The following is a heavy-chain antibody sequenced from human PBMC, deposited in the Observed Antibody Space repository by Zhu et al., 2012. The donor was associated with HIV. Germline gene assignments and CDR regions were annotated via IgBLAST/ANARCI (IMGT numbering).Heavy chain of an antibody. Sequence: QVQLQESGPGLVKPSETLSLTCIVSGGTISSSNYFWAWIRQTPGKGLEWIGSIYYSGSTHYNPSLKSRLTISVDTSKNQFSLKLSSVTAADTALYYCASTRTSGWYSYAFHVWGQGTMVTVSS. CDR1: GGTISSSNYF. D-gene: IGHD6-19*01. J-gene: IGHJ3*01. CDR2: IYYSGST. CDR3: ASTRTSGWYSYAFHV. V-gene: IGHV4-39*01.